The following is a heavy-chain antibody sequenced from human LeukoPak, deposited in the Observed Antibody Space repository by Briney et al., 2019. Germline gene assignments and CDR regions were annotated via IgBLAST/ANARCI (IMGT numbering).Heavy chain of an antibody. J-gene: IGHJ5*02. CDR3: ARGHYYDSSGYSINWFGP. D-gene: IGHD3-22*01. V-gene: IGHV4-59*08. CDR2: IYYSGST. CDR1: GGSLPNYL. Sequence: PSQTLSLTCTVSGGSLPNYLWSCIRQPLGKRLECIAYIYYSGSTHYNPSLQSRVTISVDTSKNQFSLNLGSLTAADTAVYYCARGHYYDSSGYSINWFGPWGQGTLVTVSS.